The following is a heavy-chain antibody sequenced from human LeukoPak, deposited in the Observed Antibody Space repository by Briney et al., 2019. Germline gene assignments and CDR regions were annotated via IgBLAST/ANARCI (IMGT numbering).Heavy chain of an antibody. Sequence: SETLSLTCAVYGGSFSGYYWSWIRQPPGKGLEWIGEINHSGSTNYNPSLKSRVTISVDTSKNQFSLRLSSVTAADTAVYYCARDVWFGAGRTFDYWGQGTLVTVSS. J-gene: IGHJ4*02. D-gene: IGHD3-10*01. CDR3: ARDVWFGAGRTFDY. CDR1: GGSFSGYY. V-gene: IGHV4-34*01. CDR2: INHSGST.